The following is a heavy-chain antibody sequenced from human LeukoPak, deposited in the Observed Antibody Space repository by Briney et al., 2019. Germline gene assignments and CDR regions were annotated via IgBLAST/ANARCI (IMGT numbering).Heavy chain of an antibody. D-gene: IGHD3-10*01. V-gene: IGHV4-61*02. CDR1: GDSISSGIYF. CDR2: IYTSGST. J-gene: IGHJ4*02. CDR3: ARAKGTYGVDY. Sequence: SETLSLTCTVSGDSISSGIYFWTWIRQPAGKGLEWIGRIYTSGSTNYNPSLKSRVTISFDTSKNQFSLRLSSVTAADTAVYYCARAKGTYGVDYWGQGILVTVSS.